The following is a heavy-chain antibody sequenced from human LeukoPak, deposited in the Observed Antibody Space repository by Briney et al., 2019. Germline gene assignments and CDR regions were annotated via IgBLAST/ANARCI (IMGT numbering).Heavy chain of an antibody. Sequence: GESLKISCKASGYSFTSYWIGWVRQAPGKGLEWVSAISGSGGSTYYADSVKGRFTISGDNSKNTLYLQMNSLRPEDTAVYYCAKVRVGTAHFDYWGQGTLVTVSS. D-gene: IGHD2-15*01. V-gene: IGHV3-23*01. CDR1: GYSFTSYW. J-gene: IGHJ4*02. CDR3: AKVRVGTAHFDY. CDR2: ISGSGGST.